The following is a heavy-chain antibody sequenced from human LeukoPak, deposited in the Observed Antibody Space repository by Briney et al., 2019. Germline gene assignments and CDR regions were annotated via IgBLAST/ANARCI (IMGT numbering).Heavy chain of an antibody. CDR1: GGTFSSYA. CDR3: ARDRDDGDYYFDY. Sequence: SVKVSCKASGGTFSSYAISRVRQAPGQGLEWMGRIIPIFGTANYAQKFQGRVTITTDESTSTAYMELSSLRSEDTAVYYCARDRDDGDYYFDYWGQGTLVTVSS. J-gene: IGHJ4*02. CDR2: IIPIFGTA. V-gene: IGHV1-69*05. D-gene: IGHD4-17*01.